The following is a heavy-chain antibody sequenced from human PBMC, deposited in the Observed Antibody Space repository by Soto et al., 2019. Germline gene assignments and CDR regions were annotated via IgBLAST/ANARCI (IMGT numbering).Heavy chain of an antibody. J-gene: IGHJ4*02. V-gene: IGHV3-49*04. CDR2: IRSKAYGGTT. CDR1: GFTFGDYA. Sequence: GSLRLSCTASGFTFGDYAMSWVRQAPGKGLEWVGFIRSKAYGGTTEYAASVKGRFTISRDDSKSIAYLQMNSLKTEDTAVYYCTIFPGSDSSSYYFDYWGQGTLVTVSS. D-gene: IGHD6-6*01. CDR3: TIFPGSDSSSYYFDY.